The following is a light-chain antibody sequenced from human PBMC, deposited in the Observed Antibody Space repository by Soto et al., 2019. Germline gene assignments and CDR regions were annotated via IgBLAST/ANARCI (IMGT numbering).Light chain of an antibody. CDR1: SGHISYA. J-gene: IGLJ2*01. CDR2: LNSDGSH. V-gene: IGLV4-69*01. Sequence: QPVLTQSPSASASLGASVKLTCTLSSGHISYAIAWHQQQPEKGPRYLMKLNSDGSHSKGDGIPYRFSGSSSGAERYLTISSLQSEDEADYYCQTWGTGIVVFGGGTKLTVL. CDR3: QTWGTGIVV.